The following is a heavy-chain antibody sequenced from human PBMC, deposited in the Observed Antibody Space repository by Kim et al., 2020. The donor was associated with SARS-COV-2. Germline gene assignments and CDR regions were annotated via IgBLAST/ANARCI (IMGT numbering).Heavy chain of an antibody. CDR2: IYSGGTT. Sequence: GGSLRLSCAASGFTVSNHYMSWVRQAPGKGLEWVSVIYSGGTTYYADSVKGRFTISRDNSKNTLYFQMNSLRAEDTAVYYCARGGQWLPLDYWGQGTLVTVSS. D-gene: IGHD6-19*01. J-gene: IGHJ4*02. V-gene: IGHV3-53*01. CDR1: GFTVSNHY. CDR3: ARGGQWLPLDY.